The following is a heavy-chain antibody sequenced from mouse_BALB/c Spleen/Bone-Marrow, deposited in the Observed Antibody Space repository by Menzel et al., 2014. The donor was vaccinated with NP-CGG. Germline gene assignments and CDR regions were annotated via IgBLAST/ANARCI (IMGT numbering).Heavy chain of an antibody. CDR2: IYPGDGDT. CDR1: GYTFTSYW. CDR3: ARGGNYAGYYFDY. V-gene: IGHV1-87*01. D-gene: IGHD2-1*01. J-gene: IGHJ2*01. Sequence: VQVVESGAELARPGASVKLSCKASGYTFTSYWMQWVKQRPGQGLEWIGAIYPGDGDTRYTQKFKGKATLTADKSSSTAYMQLSSLASEDSAVYYCARGGNYAGYYFDYWGQGTTLTVSS.